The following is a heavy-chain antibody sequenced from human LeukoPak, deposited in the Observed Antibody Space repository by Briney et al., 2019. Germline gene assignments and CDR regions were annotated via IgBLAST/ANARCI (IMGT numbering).Heavy chain of an antibody. CDR2: ISSSSSYT. Sequence: GGSLRLSCAASGFTFSDYYMSWIRQAPGKGLEWGSYISSSSSYTNYADSVKGRFTNSRDNAKNSLYLQMNSLRAEDTAVYYCARDRKNTMVRGVAYYYYGMDVWGQGTTVTVSS. J-gene: IGHJ6*02. V-gene: IGHV3-11*05. CDR1: GFTFSDYY. D-gene: IGHD3-10*01. CDR3: ARDRKNTMVRGVAYYYYGMDV.